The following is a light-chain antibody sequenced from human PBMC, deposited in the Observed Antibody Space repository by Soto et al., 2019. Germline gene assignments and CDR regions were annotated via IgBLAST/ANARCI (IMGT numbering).Light chain of an antibody. CDR2: DAS. CDR3: QQYDNLPLT. V-gene: IGKV1-33*01. J-gene: IGKJ4*01. Sequence: DIQMTQSPSSLSASVGDRVTITCQASQDISNYLNWYQQKPGKAPKLLIYDASNLETGVPSRFSGSGSGTDFNFTISSLQPEDIATYYCQQYDNLPLTFGGGTKV. CDR1: QDISNY.